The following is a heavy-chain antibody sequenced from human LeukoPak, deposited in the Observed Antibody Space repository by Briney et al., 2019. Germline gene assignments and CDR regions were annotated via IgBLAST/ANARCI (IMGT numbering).Heavy chain of an antibody. Sequence: GGSLRLSCAASGFTFSSYGMHWVHQAPGKGLEWVAVIWYDGSNKYYADSVKGRFTISRDNSKNTLYLQMNSLRAEDTAVYYCARGGYYYDSSGYYRFDYWGQGTLVTVSS. V-gene: IGHV3-33*01. J-gene: IGHJ4*02. CDR2: IWYDGSNK. D-gene: IGHD3-22*01. CDR3: ARGGYYYDSSGYYRFDY. CDR1: GFTFSSYG.